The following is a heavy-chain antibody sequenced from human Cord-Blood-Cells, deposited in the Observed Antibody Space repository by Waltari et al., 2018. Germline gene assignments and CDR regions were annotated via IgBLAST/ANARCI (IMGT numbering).Heavy chain of an antibody. CDR3: ARDGKGDFWSGYYTRYYYYGMDG. D-gene: IGHD3-3*01. J-gene: IGHJ6*02. Sequence: QVQLVQSGAEVKKPGSSVKVSCKASGGTFSSYAISWVRQAPGQGLEWMGGIIPIFGTANYAQKFQGRVTITADESTSTAYMELSSVRSEDTAVYYCARDGKGDFWSGYYTRYYYYGMDGWGQGTTVTVSS. V-gene: IGHV1-69*12. CDR2: IIPIFGTA. CDR1: GGTFSSYA.